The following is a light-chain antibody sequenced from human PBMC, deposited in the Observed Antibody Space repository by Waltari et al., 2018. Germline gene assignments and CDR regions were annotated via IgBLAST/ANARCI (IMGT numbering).Light chain of an antibody. CDR2: RNN. Sequence: QSVLTQPPSASGTPGPRVTISCSATSPNIGRNYVYWYHPPPGTAPKLLIYRNNPRPSGVPGRFSGSKSDTSASLAISGLRSEDEADYYCAAWDASLSAWLFGGGTKVTVL. CDR1: SPNIGRNY. J-gene: IGLJ3*02. CDR3: AAWDASLSAWL. V-gene: IGLV1-47*01.